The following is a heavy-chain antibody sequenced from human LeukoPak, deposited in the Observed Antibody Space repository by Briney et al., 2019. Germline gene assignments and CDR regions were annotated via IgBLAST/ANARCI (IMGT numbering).Heavy chain of an antibody. CDR2: IHSSGST. CDR3: ARRLRLSSSWAYFDF. CDR1: GGSVSGHY. D-gene: IGHD6-13*01. V-gene: IGHV4-59*08. Sequence: SETLSLTCTVSGGSVSGHYWGWIRQSPGKGLEWIGYIHSSGSTNYNASLNSRLTISVDTSKNQFSLKLTSVTATDTAVYYCARRLRLSSSWAYFDFWGQGTPVTVSS. J-gene: IGHJ4*02.